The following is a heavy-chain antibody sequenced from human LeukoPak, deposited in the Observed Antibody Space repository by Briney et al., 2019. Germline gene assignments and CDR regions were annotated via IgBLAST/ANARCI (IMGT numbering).Heavy chain of an antibody. V-gene: IGHV1-8*01. CDR3: ARYCGGDCYPGYYYYYMDV. Sequence: ASVKVSCKASGYTFTSYDINWVRQAPGQGLEWMGWMNPNSGNTGYAQKFQGRVTMTRNTSISTAYMELSSLRSEDTAVYYRARYCGGDCYPGYYYYYMDVWGKGTTVTVSS. CDR1: GYTFTSYD. J-gene: IGHJ6*03. CDR2: MNPNSGNT. D-gene: IGHD2-21*02.